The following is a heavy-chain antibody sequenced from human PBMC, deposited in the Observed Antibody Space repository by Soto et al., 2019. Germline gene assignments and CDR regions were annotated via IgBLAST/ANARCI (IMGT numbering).Heavy chain of an antibody. CDR1: GFSFSSYG. V-gene: IGHV3-33*01. CDR2: ILDDGSDK. J-gene: IGHJ4*02. D-gene: IGHD4-17*01. Sequence: QVQLVESGGGVVQPGRSLRLSCAASGFSFSSYGMHWVRQAPGKGLEWVAVILDDGSDKDYTDAVKGRFTISRDNSKITLYLEMNSLRAEDTAVYYCARDDDYGDNGLDYWGQGTLVTVSS. CDR3: ARDDDYGDNGLDY.